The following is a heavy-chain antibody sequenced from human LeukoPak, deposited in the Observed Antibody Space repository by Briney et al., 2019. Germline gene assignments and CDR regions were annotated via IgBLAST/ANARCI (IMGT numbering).Heavy chain of an antibody. CDR2: ISGSGGST. Sequence: GGSLRLSCAASGFTFSSYAMRWVRQAPGKGLEWVSAISGSGGSTYYADSVKGRFTISRDNSKNTLYLQMNSLRAEDTAVYYCAKAHRRYQLLVKDVWGQGTTVTVSS. V-gene: IGHV3-23*01. D-gene: IGHD2-2*01. CDR1: GFTFSSYA. CDR3: AKAHRRYQLLVKDV. J-gene: IGHJ6*02.